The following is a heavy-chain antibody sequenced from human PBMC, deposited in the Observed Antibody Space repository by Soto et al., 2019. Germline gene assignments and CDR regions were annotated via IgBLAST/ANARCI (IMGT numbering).Heavy chain of an antibody. Sequence: QVQVVESGGGLVKPGGSLRLSCAASGFTISNYCMTWVRQAPGKGLEWVSAYISYWGDYTAYADSLKGRFAISRDNAKNPVHLPIESPTAEATAGYYCARFFYHGPMYAWGQ. CDR1: GFTISNYC. D-gene: IGHD2-2*01. J-gene: IGHJ6*02. V-gene: IGHV3-11*06. CDR2: ISYWGDYT. CDR3: ARFFYHGPMYA.